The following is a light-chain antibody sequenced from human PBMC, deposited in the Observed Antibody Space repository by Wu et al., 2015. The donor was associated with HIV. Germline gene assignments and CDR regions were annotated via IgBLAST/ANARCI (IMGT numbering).Light chain of an antibody. CDR3: QQYGSSPAT. J-gene: IGKJ2*01. CDR1: QRVSSSC. Sequence: EIVLTQSPGTLSLSPGERATLSCRASQRVSSSCLAWYQQKPGQAPRLLIYGASSRATGIPDRFSGSGSGTDFTLTISRLEPEDFAVYYCQQYGSSPATFGQGTKVEIK. V-gene: IGKV3-20*01. CDR2: GAS.